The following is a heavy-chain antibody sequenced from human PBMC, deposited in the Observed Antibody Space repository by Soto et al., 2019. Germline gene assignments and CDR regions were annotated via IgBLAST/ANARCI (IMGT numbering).Heavy chain of an antibody. J-gene: IGHJ4*02. CDR2: ISAYNGNT. CDR3: ARTRYYYDSSGYYWYFDY. V-gene: IGHV1-18*01. CDR1: GYTFTSYG. D-gene: IGHD3-22*01. Sequence: GASVKVSCKASGYTFTSYGISWVRQAPGQGLEWMGWISAYNGNTNYAQKLQGRVTMTTDTSTSTAYMELRSLRSDDTAVYYCARTRYYYDSSGYYWYFDYWGQGTLVTVSS.